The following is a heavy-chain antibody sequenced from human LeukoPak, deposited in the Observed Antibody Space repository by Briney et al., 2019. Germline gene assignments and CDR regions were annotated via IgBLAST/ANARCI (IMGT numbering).Heavy chain of an antibody. Sequence: PGGSLRLSCAASGFTFSGFWMHWVRQAPGKGLVWVSCISFDGSDATYADSVKGRFTISRDNAKNTLHLQMDSLTVEDTAVYYCAAGGYYMDVWGKGTTVTVSS. V-gene: IGHV3-74*01. CDR2: ISFDGSDA. J-gene: IGHJ6*03. CDR1: GFTFSGFW. D-gene: IGHD3-16*01. CDR3: AAGGYYMDV.